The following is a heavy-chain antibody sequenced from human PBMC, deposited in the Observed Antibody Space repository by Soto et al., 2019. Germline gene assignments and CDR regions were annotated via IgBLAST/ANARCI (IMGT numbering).Heavy chain of an antibody. D-gene: IGHD4-4*01. Sequence: ASVKVSCNASGYPFTGPYIYWVRQAPGQGLEWMGWINPSSGGTEFAEKFQGRVTVTRDTSIRTVFLELNSLTSDDTGVYFCARDFRTYSHGVDXWGQGTAVTVS. CDR3: ARDFRTYSHGVDX. V-gene: IGHV1-2*02. J-gene: IGHJ6*02. CDR2: INPSSGGT. CDR1: GYPFTGPY.